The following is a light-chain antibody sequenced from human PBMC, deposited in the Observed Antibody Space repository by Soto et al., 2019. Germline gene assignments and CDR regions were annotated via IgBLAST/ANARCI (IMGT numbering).Light chain of an antibody. Sequence: QSVLTQPPSVSGAPGQRVTISCTGSSSNIGAGYDVHWYLQLPGTAPKLIIYGNTNRPSGVPDRFSGSKSGSSASLAITELQAEDEADYYCQSHDSSLHASVFGTVTKVTVL. CDR2: GNT. V-gene: IGLV1-40*01. CDR1: SSNIGAGYD. J-gene: IGLJ1*01. CDR3: QSHDSSLHASV.